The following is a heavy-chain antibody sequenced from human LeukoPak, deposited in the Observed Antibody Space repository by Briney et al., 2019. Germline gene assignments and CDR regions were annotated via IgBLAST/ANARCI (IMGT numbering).Heavy chain of an antibody. CDR3: AKGVNYYDSSGSH. V-gene: IGHV3-23*01. Sequence: PGGSLRLSCAASGFTFSSYAMSWVRQAPGKGLEWVSAISGSGGSTYYADSVKGRFTISRNNSKNTLYLQMNSLRAEDTAVYYCAKGVNYYDSSGSHWGQGTLVTVSS. J-gene: IGHJ4*02. CDR2: ISGSGGST. CDR1: GFTFSSYA. D-gene: IGHD3-22*01.